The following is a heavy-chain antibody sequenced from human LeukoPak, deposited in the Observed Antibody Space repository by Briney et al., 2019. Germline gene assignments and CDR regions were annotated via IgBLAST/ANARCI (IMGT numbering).Heavy chain of an antibody. V-gene: IGHV3-23*01. Sequence: GGSLRLSCAASGFTFSSYAMSWVRQAPGKGLEWVSAIRGSGDRTHYADSVKGRFTISRDTSKNTVSLQMNSLRAEDTAVYYCAGDKTTGGWYEFDYWGQGTLVTVSS. D-gene: IGHD6-19*01. J-gene: IGHJ4*02. CDR2: IRGSGDRT. CDR3: AGDKTTGGWYEFDY. CDR1: GFTFSSYA.